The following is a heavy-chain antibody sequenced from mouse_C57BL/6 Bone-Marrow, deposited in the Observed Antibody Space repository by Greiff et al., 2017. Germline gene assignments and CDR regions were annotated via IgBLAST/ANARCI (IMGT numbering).Heavy chain of an antibody. Sequence: EVQVVESGGGLVQPGGSLKLSCAASGFTFSSYAMSWVRQTPEKRLEWVATISDGGSYTYYPANVKGRFTISRDNAKNNLYLQMSHLKSEDTAMYYCARDRRDYYGSSPYAMDYWGQGTSVTVSS. D-gene: IGHD1-1*01. J-gene: IGHJ4*01. V-gene: IGHV5-4*01. CDR2: ISDGGSYT. CDR1: GFTFSSYA. CDR3: ARDRRDYYGSSPYAMDY.